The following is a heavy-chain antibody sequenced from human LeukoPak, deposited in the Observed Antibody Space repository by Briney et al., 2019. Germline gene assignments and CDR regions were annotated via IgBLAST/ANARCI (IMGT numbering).Heavy chain of an antibody. CDR1: GFTFRNHW. CDR3: ARLMGTVTTYDY. CDR2: ITPDGSGD. V-gene: IGHV3-7*01. Sequence: GGSLRLSCAASGFTFRNHWMSWVRQAPGRGLQWVASITPDGSGDYYSDSVKGRFTISRDNAENSLFLQMSSLGAEDTAVYYCARLMGTVTTYDYWGQGTLVTVSS. J-gene: IGHJ4*02. D-gene: IGHD1-7*01.